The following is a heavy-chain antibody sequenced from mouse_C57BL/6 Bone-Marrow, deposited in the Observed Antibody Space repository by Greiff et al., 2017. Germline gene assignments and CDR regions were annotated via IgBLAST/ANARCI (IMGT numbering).Heavy chain of an antibody. CDR2: IDPENGDT. J-gene: IGHJ2*01. V-gene: IGHV14-4*01. Sequence: VQLQQSGAELVRPGASVKLSCTASGFNIKDDHMHWVKQRPEQGLEWIGWIDPENGDTEYASKFQGKATITADTSSNTAYLQLSSLTSEDTAVYYCTTPIYYDSSFDYWGQGTTLTVSS. CDR3: TTPIYYDSSFDY. CDR1: GFNIKDDH. D-gene: IGHD2-4*01.